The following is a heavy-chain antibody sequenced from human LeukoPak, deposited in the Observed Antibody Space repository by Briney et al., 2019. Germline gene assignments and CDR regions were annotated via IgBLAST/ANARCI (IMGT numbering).Heavy chain of an antibody. Sequence: ASVKVSRKASGGTFSSYAISWVRQAPGQGLEWMGGIIPIFGTANYAQKFQGRVTITTDESTSTAYMELSSLRSEDTAVYYCARGSIMVRGVIITLSAFDIWGQGTMVTVSS. J-gene: IGHJ3*02. D-gene: IGHD3-10*01. CDR3: ARGSIMVRGVIITLSAFDI. V-gene: IGHV1-69*05. CDR2: IIPIFGTA. CDR1: GGTFSSYA.